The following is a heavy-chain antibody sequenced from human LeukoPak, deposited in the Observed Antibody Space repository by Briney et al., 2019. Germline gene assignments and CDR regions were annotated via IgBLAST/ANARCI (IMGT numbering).Heavy chain of an antibody. J-gene: IGHJ4*02. CDR2: IYTSGST. CDR3: ATEVGATWVFGY. CDR1: GGSISSGSYY. V-gene: IGHV4-61*02. Sequence: SQTLSLTCTVSGGSISSGSYYWSWIRQPAGKGLEWIGRIYTSGSTNYNPSLKSRVTISVDTSKNQFSLKLSSVTAADTAVYYCATEVGATWVFGYWGQGTLVTVSS. D-gene: IGHD1-26*01.